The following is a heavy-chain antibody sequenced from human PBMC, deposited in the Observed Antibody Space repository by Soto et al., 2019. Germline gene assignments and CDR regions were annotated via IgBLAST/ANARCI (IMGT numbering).Heavy chain of an antibody. CDR1: GGSISSYY. D-gene: IGHD6-13*01. J-gene: IGHJ4*02. V-gene: IGHV4-59*01. CDR2: IYYSGST. Sequence: LSLTCTVSGGSISSYYWSWIRQPPGKGLEWIGYIYYSGSTNYDPSLKSRVTISVDTSKNQFSLKLSSVTAADTAVYYCARDGYIAAAGTEDYFDYWGQGTLVTVSS. CDR3: ARDGYIAAAGTEDYFDY.